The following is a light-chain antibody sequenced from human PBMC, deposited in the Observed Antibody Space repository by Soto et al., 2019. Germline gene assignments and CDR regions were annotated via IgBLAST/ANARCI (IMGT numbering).Light chain of an antibody. CDR3: CSFAAGNPYV. CDR1: SSDVGTYNL. J-gene: IGLJ1*01. V-gene: IGLV2-23*01. CDR2: EGG. Sequence: QSVLTQPASVSGSPGQSIALSCTGTSSDVGTYNLVSWYQQHPGKSPKLLISEGGKRPSGVSDRFSGSKSGNTGSLTISGLQAEDEADYYCCSFAAGNPYVFGTGTKLTVL.